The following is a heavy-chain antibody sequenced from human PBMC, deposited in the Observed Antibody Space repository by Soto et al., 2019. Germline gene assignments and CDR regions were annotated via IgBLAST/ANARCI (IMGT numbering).Heavy chain of an antibody. CDR3: TTLFQTNYYGSGSYYAQYYYYMDV. Sequence: GGSLRLSCAASGFTFSNAWMSWVRQAPGKGLEWVGRIKSKTDGGTTDYAAPVKGRFTISRDDSKNTLYLQMNSPKTEDTAVYYCTTLFQTNYYGSGSYYAQYYYYMDVWGKGTTVTVSS. D-gene: IGHD3-10*01. CDR2: IKSKTDGGTT. J-gene: IGHJ6*03. V-gene: IGHV3-15*01. CDR1: GFTFSNAW.